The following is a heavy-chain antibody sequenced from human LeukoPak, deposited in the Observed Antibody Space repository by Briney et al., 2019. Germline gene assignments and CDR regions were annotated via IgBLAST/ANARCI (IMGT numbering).Heavy chain of an antibody. CDR3: ARGALVVVPAAISSAYYMDV. Sequence: SVKVSCKASGGTFSSYAISWVRQAPGQGLELMGGIIPIFGTANYAQKFQGRVTITTDESTSTAYMELSSLRSEDTAVYYCARGALVVVPAAISSAYYMDVWGKGTTVTVSS. J-gene: IGHJ6*03. V-gene: IGHV1-69*05. CDR1: GGTFSSYA. D-gene: IGHD2-2*01. CDR2: IIPIFGTA.